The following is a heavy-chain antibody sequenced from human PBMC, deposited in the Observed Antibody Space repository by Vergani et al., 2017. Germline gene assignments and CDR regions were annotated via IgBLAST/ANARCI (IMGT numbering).Heavy chain of an antibody. CDR1: GFTFDTYT. D-gene: IGHD3-10*01. Sequence: EVQLLESGGGLVQPGGSRRLSCAGAGFTFDTYTMAYVRQAPGKGLEWVATISSGGGDIFYADSVKGRFTISRENSKKTLFLQMNSLKDEDTAVYYCTTAWGLYYLHGEYFQYWGRGTLVSVSS. CDR2: ISSGGGDI. V-gene: IGHV3-23*01. CDR3: TTAWGLYYLHGEYFQY. J-gene: IGHJ1*01.